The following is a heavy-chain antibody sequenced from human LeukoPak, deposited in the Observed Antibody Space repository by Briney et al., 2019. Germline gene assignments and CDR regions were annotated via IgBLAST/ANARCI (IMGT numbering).Heavy chain of an antibody. D-gene: IGHD6-13*01. V-gene: IGHV4-30-4*01. CDR1: GGSISSGDYY. Sequence: PSQTLSLTCTVSGGSISSGDYYWSWIRQPPGKGLEWIGYIYYSGSTYYNPSLKSRVTISVDTSKNQFSLKLSSVTAADTAVYYCAREGSSPGAFDIWGQGTMVTVSS. CDR2: IYYSGST. J-gene: IGHJ3*02. CDR3: AREGSSPGAFDI.